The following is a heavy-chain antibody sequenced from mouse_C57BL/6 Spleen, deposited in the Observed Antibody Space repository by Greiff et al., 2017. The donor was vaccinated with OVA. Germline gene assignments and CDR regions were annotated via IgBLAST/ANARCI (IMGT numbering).Heavy chain of an antibody. V-gene: IGHV5-17*01. CDR2: ISSGSSTI. CDR3: ERVTTGASMDY. J-gene: IGHJ4*01. Sequence: EVHLVESGGGLVKPGGSLKLSCAASGFTFSDYGMHWVRQAPEQGLEWVAYISSGSSTISYADTVKGRFTLSRDNAKNTLFLQMTSLMSEDTAMYYCERVTTGASMDYWGQGTSVTGAS. D-gene: IGHD1-1*01. CDR1: GFTFSDYG.